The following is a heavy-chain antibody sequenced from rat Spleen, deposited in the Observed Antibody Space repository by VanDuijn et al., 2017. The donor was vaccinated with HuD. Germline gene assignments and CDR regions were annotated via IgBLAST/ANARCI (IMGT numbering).Heavy chain of an antibody. CDR2: ITNTGGTT. CDR3: TREEYGGYRYFDF. D-gene: IGHD1-11*01. J-gene: IGHJ1*01. V-gene: IGHV5-31*01. CDR1: GFTFNNYW. Sequence: EVQLMESGGGLVQPGRSLKLSCVASGFTFNNYWMTWIRQAPGKGLEWVASITNTGGTTYYPDSVKGRFTFSRDNAKSTLYLQMNSLRSEDTATYYCTREEYGGYRYFDFWGPGTMVTVSS.